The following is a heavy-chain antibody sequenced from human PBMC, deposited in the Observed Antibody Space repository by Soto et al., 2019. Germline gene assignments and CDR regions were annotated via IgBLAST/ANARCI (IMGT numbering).Heavy chain of an antibody. CDR3: AKSHYGDYYRGLLAS. Sequence: GGSLRLSCAASGFTFNTYAMSWVRQAPGKGLEWISAINFNAGSTFYADSVKDRFTISRDNSKNTLYLQMSSLGAEDTAIYYCAKSHYGDYYRGLLASWGQGTLVTVSS. CDR1: GFTFNTYA. J-gene: IGHJ5*02. CDR2: INFNAGST. D-gene: IGHD4-17*01. V-gene: IGHV3-23*01.